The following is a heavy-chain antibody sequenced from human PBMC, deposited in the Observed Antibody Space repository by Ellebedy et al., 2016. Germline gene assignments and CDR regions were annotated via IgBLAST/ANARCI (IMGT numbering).Heavy chain of an antibody. CDR2: IIPIFATT. CDR3: ARHLLLATIDYYFGMDV. Sequence: SVKVSCXASGGTFSNYTISWVRQASGQGLEWMGGIIPIFATTNYAQRFQGRVTITADESTGTAYMELSSLRSEDTAVYYCARHLLLATIDYYFGMDVWGQGTTVTVSS. V-gene: IGHV1-69*13. J-gene: IGHJ6*02. CDR1: GGTFSNYT. D-gene: IGHD5-12*01.